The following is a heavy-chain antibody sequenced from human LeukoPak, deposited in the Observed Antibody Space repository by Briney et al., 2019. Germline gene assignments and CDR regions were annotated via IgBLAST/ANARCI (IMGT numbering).Heavy chain of an antibody. CDR2: IVVGSGNT. CDR3: AAVGRYGGYAYYYGMDV. CDR1: GFTFTSSA. Sequence: SVTVSCKASGFTFTSSAMQWVRQARGQRLEWIGWIVVGSGNTNYARKFQERVTITRDMSTSTAYMELSSLRSEDTAVYYCAAVGRYGGYAYYYGMDVWGQGTTVTVSS. D-gene: IGHD5-12*01. V-gene: IGHV1-58*02. J-gene: IGHJ6*02.